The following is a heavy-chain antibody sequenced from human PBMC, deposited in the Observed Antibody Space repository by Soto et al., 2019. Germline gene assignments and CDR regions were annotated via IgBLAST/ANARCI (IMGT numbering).Heavy chain of an antibody. CDR3: ARGQILWFGNGPSYYGMDV. CDR1: GGSVSSNDYY. CDR2: IYYTGST. Sequence: PSETLSLTCTVSGGSVSSNDYYWSWIRQPPGKGLEWIGYIYYTGSTNYNPSLKSRVTMSVDTSKNQFSLQLSSVTAADTAVYYCARGQILWFGNGPSYYGMDVWGQGTTVTVSS. V-gene: IGHV4-61*08. D-gene: IGHD3-10*01. J-gene: IGHJ6*02.